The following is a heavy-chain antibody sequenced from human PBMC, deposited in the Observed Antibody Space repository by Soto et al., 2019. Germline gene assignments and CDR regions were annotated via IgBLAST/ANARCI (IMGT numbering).Heavy chain of an antibody. CDR2: VYSDETT. J-gene: IGHJ4*02. D-gene: IGHD1-26*01. Sequence: EVQLVESGGGLVQPGGSLTLSCAVSGFTVSNNYMNWVRQAPGKGLEWVSVVYSDETTVYADSVKGRFTISRHNSKNTLYLQMNSLRAEDTAVYYCAREGGYYHYFDYWGQGTLVTVSS. CDR3: AREGGYYHYFDY. CDR1: GFTVSNNY. V-gene: IGHV3-53*04.